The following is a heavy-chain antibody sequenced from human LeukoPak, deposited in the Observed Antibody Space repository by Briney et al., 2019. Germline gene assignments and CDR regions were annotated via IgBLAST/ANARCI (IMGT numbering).Heavy chain of an antibody. V-gene: IGHV3-33*01. CDR1: GFTFSSYG. Sequence: GGSLRLSCAASGFTFSSYGMHWVRQAPGKGLEWVAVIWYDGSNKYYADSVKGRFTLSRDNSKNTLYLQMNSRRAKDTAVYYCARGAIFGGPGSDWFDPWGQGTLVTVSS. CDR2: IWYDGSNK. J-gene: IGHJ5*02. D-gene: IGHD3-3*01. CDR3: ARGAIFGGPGSDWFDP.